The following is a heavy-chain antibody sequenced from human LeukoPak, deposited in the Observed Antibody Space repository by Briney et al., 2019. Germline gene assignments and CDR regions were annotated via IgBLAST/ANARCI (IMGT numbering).Heavy chain of an antibody. CDR3: TRRDGSNSFV. Sequence: PGGSLRLSCAASGFTFNNYAMNWVRQAPGKGLEWVSAISGSGGNTYYADSVKGRFTISRDNSKNTLYLQMNSLKTEDTAIYYCTRRDGSNSFVWGQGTTVTVSS. CDR2: ISGSGGNT. D-gene: IGHD5-24*01. V-gene: IGHV3-23*01. CDR1: GFTFNNYA. J-gene: IGHJ6*02.